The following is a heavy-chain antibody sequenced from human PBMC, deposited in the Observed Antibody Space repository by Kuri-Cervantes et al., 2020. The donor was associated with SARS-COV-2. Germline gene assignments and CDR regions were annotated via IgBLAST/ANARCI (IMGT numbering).Heavy chain of an antibody. J-gene: IGHJ5*02. D-gene: IGHD2-8*01. CDR3: ARALRCTNGVCYRSWFDP. Sequence: GSLRLSCAVSGYSISSGYYWGWIRQPPGKGLEWIGSIYHSGSTNYNPSLKSRVTISVDTSKNQFSLKLSSVTAADTAVYYCARALRCTNGVCYRSWFDPWGQGTLVTVSS. V-gene: IGHV4-38-2*01. CDR1: GYSISSGYY. CDR2: IYHSGST.